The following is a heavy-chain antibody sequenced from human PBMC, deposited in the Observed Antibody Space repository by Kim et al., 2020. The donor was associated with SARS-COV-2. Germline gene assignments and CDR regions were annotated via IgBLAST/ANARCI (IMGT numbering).Heavy chain of an antibody. D-gene: IGHD3-10*01. CDR3: ARDGLLWFREIYYYYYYMDV. CDR1: GFTFSSYA. J-gene: IGHJ6*03. CDR2: ISYDGSNK. Sequence: GGSLRLSCAASGFTFSSYAMHWVRQAPGKGLEWVAVISYDGSNKYYADSVKGRFTISRDNSKNTLYLQMNSLRAEDTAVYYCARDGLLWFREIYYYYYYMDVWGKGTTVTVSS. V-gene: IGHV3-30-3*01.